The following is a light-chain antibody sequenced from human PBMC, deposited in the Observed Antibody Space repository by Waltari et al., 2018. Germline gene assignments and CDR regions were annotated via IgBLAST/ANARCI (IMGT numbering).Light chain of an antibody. CDR1: QSIDIY. CDR2: AAS. J-gene: IGKJ1*01. V-gene: IGKV1-39*01. Sequence: DIQMTQSPSSLSASVGDRVTITCRASQSIDIYLNWYQQKPEKAPKRLIYAASSLQSGVPSRFSGSGSGTEFSLTVSSLRPEDFATYYCQQTYRTPPTFGQGTKVEIK. CDR3: QQTYRTPPT.